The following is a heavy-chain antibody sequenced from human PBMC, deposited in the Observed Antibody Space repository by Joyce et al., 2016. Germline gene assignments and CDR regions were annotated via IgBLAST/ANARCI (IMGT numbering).Heavy chain of an antibody. Sequence: EVQLVESGGGLVQPGGSLRLSCAASGFTFSSYEMNWVRQAQGKGLEWVSYINNVADVLYYADSVKARFTISRDNAENSLYLKITNLRADDTAVYYCVRGLTAVVGKTYWGQGTLVRVSS. V-gene: IGHV3-48*03. CDR2: INNVADVL. J-gene: IGHJ4*02. CDR1: GFTFSSYE. D-gene: IGHD6-19*01. CDR3: VRGLTAVVGKTY.